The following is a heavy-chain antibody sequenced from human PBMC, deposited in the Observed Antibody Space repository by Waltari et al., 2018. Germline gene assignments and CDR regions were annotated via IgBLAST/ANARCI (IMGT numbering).Heavy chain of an antibody. CDR1: GFHFSHYL. J-gene: IGHJ4*02. CDR2: IKPDGSER. Sequence: EVQLVESGGGLVQSGGSLRLSCSAAGFHFSHYLLTWVRQGPGEGLEWVANIKPDGSERNHADSVKGRFTISRDNADNSLFLQMTSLRAEDTAVYYCARVDHDDESCAYWGQGTLVTVSS. V-gene: IGHV3-7*01. CDR3: ARVDHDDESCAY. D-gene: IGHD3-16*01.